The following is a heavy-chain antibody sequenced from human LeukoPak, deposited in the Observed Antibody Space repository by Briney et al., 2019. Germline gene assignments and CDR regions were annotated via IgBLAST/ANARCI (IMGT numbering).Heavy chain of an antibody. Sequence: ASMKVSCKASGYTFTSYYMHWVRQAPGQGLEWMGIINPSGGSTSYAQKFQGRVTMTRDTSTSTVYMELSSLRSEDTAVYYCARGGYYYDSSGYYWGSDWFDPWGQGTLVTVSS. CDR3: ARGGYYYDSSGYYWGSDWFDP. CDR2: INPSGGST. J-gene: IGHJ5*02. V-gene: IGHV1-46*01. D-gene: IGHD3-22*01. CDR1: GYTFTSYY.